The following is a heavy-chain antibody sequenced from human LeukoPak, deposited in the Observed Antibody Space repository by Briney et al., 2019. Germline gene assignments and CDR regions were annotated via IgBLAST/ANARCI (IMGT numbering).Heavy chain of an antibody. CDR2: IRSDGSIK. Sequence: GGSLRLSCAASGFTFSSYGMHWVRQAPGKGLEWVAFIRSDGSIKYYTESVKGRFTISRDNSKNTLYLQMNSLRAEDTAVYYCAKAPITIFGVVIGFDPWGQGTLVTVSS. D-gene: IGHD3-3*01. CDR3: AKAPITIFGVVIGFDP. J-gene: IGHJ5*02. CDR1: GFTFSSYG. V-gene: IGHV3-30*02.